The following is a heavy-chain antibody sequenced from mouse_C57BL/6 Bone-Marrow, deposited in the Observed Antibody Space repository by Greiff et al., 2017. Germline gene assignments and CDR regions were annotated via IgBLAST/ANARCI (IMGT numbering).Heavy chain of an antibody. CDR1: GYTFTDYN. V-gene: IGHV1-22*01. Sequence: EVQLKESGPELVKPGASVKMSCKASGYTFTDYNMHWVKQSHGKSLEWIGYINPNNGGTSYNQKFKGKATLTVNKSSSTAYMELRSLTSEDSAVYYCARGDFRFGSSYGFAYWGQGTLVTVSA. CDR3: ARGDFRFGSSYGFAY. J-gene: IGHJ3*01. D-gene: IGHD1-1*01. CDR2: INPNNGGT.